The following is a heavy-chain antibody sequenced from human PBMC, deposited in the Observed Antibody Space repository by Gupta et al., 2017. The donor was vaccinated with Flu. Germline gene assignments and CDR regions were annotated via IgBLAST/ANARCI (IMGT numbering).Heavy chain of an antibody. D-gene: IGHD2-21*01. CDR2: IKEDGSEK. J-gene: IGHJ4*02. CDR1: GLTFSSYW. CDR3: ARCRSRTLDCVY. V-gene: IGHV3-7*01. Sequence: EVQLVESGGGLVQPGGSLRLSCAASGLTFSSYWMSWVRQAPGKGLEWVANIKEDGSEKYYVDSVKGRFTISRDNAKNSLYLQMNSLRTEDTAVYYCARCRSRTLDCVYWGQGTLVTVSS.